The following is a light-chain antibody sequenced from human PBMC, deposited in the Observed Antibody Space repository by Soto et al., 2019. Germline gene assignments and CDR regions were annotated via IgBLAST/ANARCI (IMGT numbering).Light chain of an antibody. CDR1: QSVSSY. V-gene: IGKV3-11*01. J-gene: IGKJ5*01. CDR3: QQRHMWPIT. Sequence: EIVLTHSPATLSLSPGERATLSCRASQSVSSYLAWYQQKPGQAPRLLIYDASNRATGIPARFSGSGSGTDFTLTISSLEPEDSAVYYCQQRHMWPITFGQGTRLENK. CDR2: DAS.